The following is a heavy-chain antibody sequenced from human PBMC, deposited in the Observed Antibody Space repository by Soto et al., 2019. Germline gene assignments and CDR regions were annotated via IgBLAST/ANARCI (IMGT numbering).Heavy chain of an antibody. CDR1: GFTFSSYA. CDR3: AKDRNYYDSSGYFDY. D-gene: IGHD3-22*01. Sequence: GGSLRLSCAASGFTFSSYAMSWVRQAPGKGLEWVSAISGSGGSTYYADSVKGRFTISRDNSKNTLYLQMNSLRAEDTAVYYCAKDRNYYDSSGYFDYWGQGTLVTVSS. V-gene: IGHV3-23*01. J-gene: IGHJ4*02. CDR2: ISGSGGST.